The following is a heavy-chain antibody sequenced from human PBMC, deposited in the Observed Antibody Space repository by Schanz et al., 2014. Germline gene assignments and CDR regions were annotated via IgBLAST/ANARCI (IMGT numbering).Heavy chain of an antibody. CDR1: GGSISSSSYY. V-gene: IGHV4-39*07. D-gene: IGHD3-10*01. J-gene: IGHJ6*02. CDR3: ARIRGPYYFAMDV. Sequence: QLQLQESGPGLVKPSETLSLTCTVSGGSISSSSYYWGWIRQSPGQGLEWIGSIFYTGSTYYNPSLKSRVNIPVDTSNNQFSLKLSSGTAADTAVYYCARIRGPYYFAMDVWGQGTTVTVSS. CDR2: IFYTGST.